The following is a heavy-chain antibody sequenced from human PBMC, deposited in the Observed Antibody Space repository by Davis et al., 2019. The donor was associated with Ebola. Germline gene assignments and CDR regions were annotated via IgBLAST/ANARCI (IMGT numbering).Heavy chain of an antibody. CDR2: IYHSGET. Sequence: PSETLSLTCTVSGGSISYNSWWNWVRQPPGKGLEWIGEIYHSGETNYNPSLKSRVTISVDKSMNQFSLNLSSVTAADTAVYYCAKDRPMTSWGQGTLVTVSS. V-gene: IGHV4-4*02. CDR3: AKDRPMTS. CDR1: GGSISYNSW. D-gene: IGHD3-22*01. J-gene: IGHJ5*02.